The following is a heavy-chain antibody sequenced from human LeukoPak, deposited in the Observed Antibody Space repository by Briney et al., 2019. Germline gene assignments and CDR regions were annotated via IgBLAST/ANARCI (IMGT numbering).Heavy chain of an antibody. Sequence: VSGPTLVNPTQTLTLTCTFSGFSLTTRGMCVSWIRQPPGKALEWLARIDWDGDKFYSTSLKTRLTLSKDTSGNQVVFTMTNMDPVDTATYYCARIQGCGVPSAVCDFDYWGRGTLVTVSS. D-gene: IGHD2-21*01. J-gene: IGHJ4*02. CDR3: ARIQGCGVPSAVCDFDY. V-gene: IGHV2-70*17. CDR1: GFSLTTRGMC. CDR2: IDWDGDK.